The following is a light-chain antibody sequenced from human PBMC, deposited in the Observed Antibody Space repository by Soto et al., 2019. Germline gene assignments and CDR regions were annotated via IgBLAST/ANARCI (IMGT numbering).Light chain of an antibody. CDR2: YDS. Sequence: SYELTQPPSVSVAPGKTARMTWGGNNIGSKSVHWYQQKPGQAPVLVIYYDSDRPSGIPERFSGSNSGNTATLTISRVDAVDEADYYCQVWDSSRDLPYVFGTGTKLTVL. CDR1: NIGSKS. J-gene: IGLJ1*01. V-gene: IGLV3-21*04. CDR3: QVWDSSRDLPYV.